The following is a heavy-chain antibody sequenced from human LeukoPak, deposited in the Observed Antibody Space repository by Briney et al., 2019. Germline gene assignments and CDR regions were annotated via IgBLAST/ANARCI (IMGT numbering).Heavy chain of an antibody. J-gene: IGHJ4*02. CDR3: AADGGYSSPWGY. CDR1: GGSISSYY. V-gene: IGHV4-59*12. Sequence: SETLSLTCTVSGGSISSYYWSWIRQPPGKGLEWIGYIYYSGSTNYNPSLKSRVTISVDTSKNQFSLKLSSVTAADTAVYYCAADGGYSSPWGYWGQGTLVTVSS. CDR2: IYYSGST. D-gene: IGHD5-18*01.